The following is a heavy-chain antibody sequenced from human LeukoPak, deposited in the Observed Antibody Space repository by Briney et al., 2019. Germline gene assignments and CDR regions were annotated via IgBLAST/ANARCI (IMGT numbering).Heavy chain of an antibody. D-gene: IGHD3-10*01. V-gene: IGHV4-34*01. CDR2: INHSGST. CDR1: GGSFSGYY. Sequence: PSETLSLTCAVYGGSFSGYYWSWIRQPPGKGLEWIGEINHSGSTNYNPSLKSRVTISVDTSKNQFSLKLSSVTAADTAVYYCARDSSAFPYPEYWGQGTLVTVSS. CDR3: ARDSSAFPYPEY. J-gene: IGHJ4*02.